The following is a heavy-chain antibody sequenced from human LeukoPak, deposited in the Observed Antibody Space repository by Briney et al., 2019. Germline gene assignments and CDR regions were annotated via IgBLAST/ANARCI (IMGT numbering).Heavy chain of an antibody. V-gene: IGHV3-7*03. CDR3: ARTDSGGYDLAYAFDI. D-gene: IGHD5-12*01. CDR2: IKEDGSEK. J-gene: IGHJ3*02. Sequence: GGSLRLSCAASGFSFSRYWMSWVRQAPGKGLEWVANIKEDGSEKYYVDSVKGRLTISRDNAKNSLYLQMNSLRAEDTALYYCARTDSGGYDLAYAFDIWGQGTMVTVSS. CDR1: GFSFSRYW.